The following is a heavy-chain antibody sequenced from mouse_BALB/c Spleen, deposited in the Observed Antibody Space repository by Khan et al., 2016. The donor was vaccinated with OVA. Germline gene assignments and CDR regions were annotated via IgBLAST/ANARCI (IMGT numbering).Heavy chain of an antibody. Sequence: VQLVESGPGLVKPSQSLSLTCTVTGYSITSDYAWNWIRQFPGNKLEWMGYITYSGSTSYNPSLKSRISVTRDTSKNQFFLQLNSVTTEDTATYYCAMGRTYWGQGTRVTVSA. CDR1: GYSITSDYA. D-gene: IGHD4-1*01. CDR3: AMGRTY. J-gene: IGHJ3*01. CDR2: ITYSGST. V-gene: IGHV3-2*02.